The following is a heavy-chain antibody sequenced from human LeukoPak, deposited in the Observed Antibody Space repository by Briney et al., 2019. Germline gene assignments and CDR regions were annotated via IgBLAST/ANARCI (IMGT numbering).Heavy chain of an antibody. CDR1: GGSFSGHY. J-gene: IGHJ6*03. CDR2: IYHSGST. V-gene: IGHV4-34*01. CDR3: ARFSSYMDV. Sequence: SETLSLTCAVYGGSFSGHYWSWIRQPPGKGLEWIGEIYHSGSTNYNPSLKSRVTISVDKSKNQFSLKLSSVTAADTAVYYCARFSSYMDVWGKGTTVTVSS.